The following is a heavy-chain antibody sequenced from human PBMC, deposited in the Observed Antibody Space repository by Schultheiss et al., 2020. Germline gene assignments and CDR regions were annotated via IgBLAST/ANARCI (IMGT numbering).Heavy chain of an antibody. V-gene: IGHV4-59*01. D-gene: IGHD6-19*01. CDR3: ARENGWTIDY. J-gene: IGHJ4*02. Sequence: SETLSLTCTVSGGSISSDYWTWVRQPPGKGLEWIEYVYYSGSTSYNPSLKSRVTISVDTSKNQFSLKLSSVSAADTAVYYCARENGWTIDYWGRGTLVTVSS. CDR1: GGSISSDY. CDR2: VYYSGST.